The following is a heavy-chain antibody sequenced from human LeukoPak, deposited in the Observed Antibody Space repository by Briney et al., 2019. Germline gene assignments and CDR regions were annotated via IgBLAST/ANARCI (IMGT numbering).Heavy chain of an antibody. V-gene: IGHV3-11*04. CDR3: ARGSVIVAGYDY. Sequence: GGPLRLSCAASGFTFCVYYMSWIRQAPGKGLEWVSYISSSGSTIYYAKSLKGRFTISRDNAKNSRYLQINSVRTEDTAVYYCARGSVIVAGYDYWGQGTLVTVSS. J-gene: IGHJ4*02. CDR1: GFTFCVYY. D-gene: IGHD5-12*01. CDR2: ISSSGSTI.